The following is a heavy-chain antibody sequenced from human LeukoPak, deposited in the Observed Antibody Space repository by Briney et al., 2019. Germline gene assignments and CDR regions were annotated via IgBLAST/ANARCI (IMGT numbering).Heavy chain of an antibody. D-gene: IGHD6-13*01. CDR3: ARRGIAAAGLRYYYYGMDV. CDR1: GYTFTSYY. V-gene: IGHV1-46*01. J-gene: IGHJ6*02. Sequence: GALVKVSCKASGYTFTSYYMHWVRQAPGQGLEWMGIINPSGGSTSYAQKFQGRVTMTRDTSTSTVYMELSSLRSEDTAVYYCARRGIAAAGLRYYYYGMDVWGQGTTVTVSS. CDR2: INPSGGST.